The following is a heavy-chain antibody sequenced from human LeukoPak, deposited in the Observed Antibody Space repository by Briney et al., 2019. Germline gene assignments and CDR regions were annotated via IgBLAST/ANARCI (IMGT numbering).Heavy chain of an antibody. V-gene: IGHV4-4*07. CDR1: GGSISSYY. Sequence: SETLSLTCTVSGGSISSYYWSWIRQPAGKGLEWIGRIYTSGSTNYNPSLKSRVTISVDKSKNQFSLKLSSVTAADTAVYYCARDLTTFTRGWYYSDYWGQGTLVTVSS. CDR2: IYTSGST. J-gene: IGHJ4*02. CDR3: ARDLTTFTRGWYYSDY. D-gene: IGHD6-19*01.